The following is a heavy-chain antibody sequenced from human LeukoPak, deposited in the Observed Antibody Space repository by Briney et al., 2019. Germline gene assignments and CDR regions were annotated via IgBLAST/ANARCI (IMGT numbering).Heavy chain of an antibody. CDR3: ARVHYYYGSGSYYWFDP. V-gene: IGHV4-34*01. D-gene: IGHD3-10*01. Sequence: KPSETLSLTCAVYGGSFSGYYWSWIRQPPGKGLEWIGEINHSGSTNYSPSLKSRVTISVDTSKNQFSLKLSSVTAADTAVYYCARVHYYYGSGSYYWFDPWGQGTLVTVSS. CDR1: GGSFSGYY. CDR2: INHSGST. J-gene: IGHJ5*02.